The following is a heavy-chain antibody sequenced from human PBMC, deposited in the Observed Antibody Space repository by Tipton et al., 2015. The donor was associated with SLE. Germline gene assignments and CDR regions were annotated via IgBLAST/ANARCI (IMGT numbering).Heavy chain of an antibody. CDR2: INHSGST. D-gene: IGHD3-16*01. CDR1: GGSFSDYY. J-gene: IGHJ3*02. Sequence: LRLSCAVYGGSFSDYYWSWIRQPPGKGLEWIGEINHSGSTDYNPSLKSRVTISVDTSKNQFSLKLSSVTAADTAVYYCARDPYLGAFDIWGQGTMVTVSS. CDR3: ARDPYLGAFDI. V-gene: IGHV4-34*01.